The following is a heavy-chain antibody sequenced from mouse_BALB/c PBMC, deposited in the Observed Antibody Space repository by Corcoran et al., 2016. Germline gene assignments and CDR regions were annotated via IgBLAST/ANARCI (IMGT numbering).Heavy chain of an antibody. CDR1: GYTFTNYG. CDR2: INTYTGEP. Sequence: QIQLVQSGPELKKPGETVKISCKASGYTFTNYGMNWVKQAPGKGLKWMGWINTYTGEPTYADDFKGRFAFSLETSASTAYLQINNLKNEDTATYFCAGALITTVEGAMDYWGQGTSVTVSS. J-gene: IGHJ4*01. D-gene: IGHD1-1*01. V-gene: IGHV9-3-1*01. CDR3: AGALITTVEGAMDY.